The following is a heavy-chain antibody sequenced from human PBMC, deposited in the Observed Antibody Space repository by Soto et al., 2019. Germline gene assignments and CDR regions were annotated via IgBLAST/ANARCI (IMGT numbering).Heavy chain of an antibody. D-gene: IGHD2-15*01. Sequence: GGSLRLSCAASGFTFSGSAMHWVRQASGKGLEWVGRIRSKANSYATAYAASVKGRFTISRDDSKNTAYLQMNSLKTEDTAVYYCTRSPGYCSGGSCYSDFYWGQGTLVTVSS. CDR1: GFTFSGSA. J-gene: IGHJ4*02. CDR2: IRSKANSYAT. CDR3: TRSPGYCSGGSCYSDFY. V-gene: IGHV3-73*01.